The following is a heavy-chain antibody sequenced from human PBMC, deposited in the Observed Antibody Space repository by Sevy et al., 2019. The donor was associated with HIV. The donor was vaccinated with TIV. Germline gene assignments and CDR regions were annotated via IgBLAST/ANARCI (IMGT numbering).Heavy chain of an antibody. V-gene: IGHV3-21*01. Sequence: GGSLRLSCAASGFTFSSYSMNWVRQAPGKGLEWVSSISSSSSYIYYANSVKGRFTISRDNAKNSLYLQMNSLRAEDTAVYYCARDRGVRGGDSQKEPTRPFDYWGQGTLVTVSS. CDR2: ISSSSSYI. J-gene: IGHJ4*02. CDR3: ARDRGVRGGDSQKEPTRPFDY. D-gene: IGHD3-10*01. CDR1: GFTFSSYS.